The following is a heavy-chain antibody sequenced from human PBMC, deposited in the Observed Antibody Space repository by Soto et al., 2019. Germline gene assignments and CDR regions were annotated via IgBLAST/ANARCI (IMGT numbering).Heavy chain of an antibody. CDR1: RITFSIYS. CDR3: ARDKAWLLLLVVMDV. Sequence: SRRLSCAASRITFSIYSMNCVRQAPGKGLEWVSSISSSSSYIYYADSVKGRFTISRDNAKNSLYLQMNSLRAEDTAVYYCARDKAWLLLLVVMDVSGQGSTFTISS. J-gene: IGHJ6*02. D-gene: IGHD3-22*01. V-gene: IGHV3-21*01. CDR2: ISSSSSYI.